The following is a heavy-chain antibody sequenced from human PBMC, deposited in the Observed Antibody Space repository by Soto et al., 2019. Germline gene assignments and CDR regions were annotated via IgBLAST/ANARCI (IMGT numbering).Heavy chain of an antibody. D-gene: IGHD3-10*01. Sequence: QVQLQQWGAGLLKPSETLSLTCAVYGGSFSGYYWSWIRQPPGKGLEWIGEINHSGSTNYNPSLKSRVTVSVDTSKTQFSLKLSSVTAAETAVYYCARSLYYYGSGRGRAFDYWGQGTLVTVSS. V-gene: IGHV4-34*01. J-gene: IGHJ4*02. CDR3: ARSLYYYGSGRGRAFDY. CDR1: GGSFSGYY. CDR2: INHSGST.